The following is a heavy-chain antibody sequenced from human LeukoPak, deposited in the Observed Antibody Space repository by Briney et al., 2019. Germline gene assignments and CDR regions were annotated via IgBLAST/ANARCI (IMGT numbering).Heavy chain of an antibody. CDR3: ARLYDGSGVVVPNWYFDL. CDR1: GGSISSYY. Sequence: SETLSLTCTVSGGSISSYYWSWIRQPPGKGLEWIGYIYYSGSTNYNPSLKSRVTISVDTSKNQFSLKLSSVTAADTAVYYCARLYDGSGVVVPNWYFDLWGRGTLVTVSS. D-gene: IGHD3-22*01. V-gene: IGHV4-59*01. CDR2: IYYSGST. J-gene: IGHJ2*01.